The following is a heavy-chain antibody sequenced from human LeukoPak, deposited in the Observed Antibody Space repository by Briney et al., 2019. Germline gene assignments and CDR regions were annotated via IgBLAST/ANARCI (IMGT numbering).Heavy chain of an antibody. V-gene: IGHV3-30*03. D-gene: IGHD2-2*01. CDR2: ISYDGSNK. CDR1: GFTFSSYS. J-gene: IGHJ4*02. CDR3: ASPLYCSSTSCSHFDY. Sequence: GGSLRLSCAASGFTFSSYSMNWVRQAPGKGLEWVAVISYDGSNKYYADSVKGRFTISRDNSKNTLYLQMNSLRAEDTAVYYCASPLYCSSTSCSHFDYWGQGTLVTVSS.